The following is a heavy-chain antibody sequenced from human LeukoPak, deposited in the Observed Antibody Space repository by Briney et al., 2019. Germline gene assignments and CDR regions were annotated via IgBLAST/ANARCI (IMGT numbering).Heavy chain of an antibody. CDR1: GGSISSSTYY. J-gene: IGHJ4*02. CDR2: IFYSGRT. V-gene: IGHV4-39*07. D-gene: IGHD6-13*01. Sequence: SETLSLTCTVSGGSISSSTYYWGWIRQPPGKGLEWIGSIFYSGRTYYNPSLKSRFTMSVDTSKTQFSLRLSSVNAADTAVYYCARDILATSIAAPYYWGQGTLVTVSS. CDR3: ARDILATSIAAPYY.